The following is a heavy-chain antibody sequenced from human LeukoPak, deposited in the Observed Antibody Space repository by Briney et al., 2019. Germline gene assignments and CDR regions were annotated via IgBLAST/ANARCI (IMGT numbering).Heavy chain of an antibody. J-gene: IGHJ4*02. D-gene: IGHD1-26*01. CDR3: ARMEAWGGGTTGPRGFDC. Sequence: SETLSLTCTVSGASVSSGYYYWSWIRQPPGKGLEWIGYIYYSGSTDYYPSLKSRVTLSIETSKNQFSLTLGSVSAADTAVYYCARMEAWGGGTTGPRGFDCWGQGTLVTVSS. CDR1: GASVSSGYYY. V-gene: IGHV4-61*01. CDR2: IYYSGST.